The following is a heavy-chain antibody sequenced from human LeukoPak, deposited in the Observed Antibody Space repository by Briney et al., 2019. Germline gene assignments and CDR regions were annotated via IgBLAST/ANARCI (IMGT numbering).Heavy chain of an antibody. CDR3: ARRTVTNGWFRIDY. Sequence: SETLSLTCAVYGGSFSGYYWSWIRQPPGKGLEWIGEINHSGATDYNPSLKSRVTISVDTSKNEFSLKLSSVTAADTALYYCARRTVTNGWFRIDYWGQGSLVIVSS. CDR2: INHSGAT. D-gene: IGHD6-19*01. J-gene: IGHJ4*02. V-gene: IGHV4-34*01. CDR1: GGSFSGYY.